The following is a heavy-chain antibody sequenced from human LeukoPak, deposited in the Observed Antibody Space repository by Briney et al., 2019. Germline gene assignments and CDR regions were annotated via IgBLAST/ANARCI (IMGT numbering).Heavy chain of an antibody. Sequence: PRGSLRLSCAASGFTFSSYEMNWVRQAPGKGLEWVSYISSSGGTIYYADSVKGRFTISRDDAKNSLYLQMNSLRAEDTAVYYCAELGITMIGGVWGKGTTVTISS. V-gene: IGHV3-48*03. D-gene: IGHD3-10*02. CDR3: AELGITMIGGV. CDR2: ISSSGGTI. CDR1: GFTFSSYE. J-gene: IGHJ6*04.